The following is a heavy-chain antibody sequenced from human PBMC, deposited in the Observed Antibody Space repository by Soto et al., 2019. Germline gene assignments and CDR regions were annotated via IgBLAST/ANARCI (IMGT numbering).Heavy chain of an antibody. CDR2: ISNNGAHT. Sequence: EAQLVESGGGLVQPGGSLRLSCAASGFTFSNYEMHWVRQAPGKGLEYVSGISNNGAHTDYAKSMQGRFTISRDNSENTLYLQMGSLRAEDMALYYCARRGYGSRWPNVYMDVWGKGTTVTVSS. D-gene: IGHD6-13*01. CDR3: ARRGYGSRWPNVYMDV. CDR1: GFTFSNYE. V-gene: IGHV3-64*01. J-gene: IGHJ6*03.